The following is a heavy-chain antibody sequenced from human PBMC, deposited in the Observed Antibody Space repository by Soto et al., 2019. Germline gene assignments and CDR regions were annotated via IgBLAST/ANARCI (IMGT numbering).Heavy chain of an antibody. CDR2: IYYSGST. CDR3: ARDVITFGGNGY. J-gene: IGHJ4*02. D-gene: IGHD3-16*01. Sequence: SETLSLTCTVSGGSISRGDDYWSWIRQPPGKGLEWIGYIYYSGSTYYNPSLKSRVTISVDTSKNQFSLKLSSVTAADTAVYYCARDVITFGGNGYWGQGTLVTVSS. CDR1: GGSISRGDDY. V-gene: IGHV4-30-4*01.